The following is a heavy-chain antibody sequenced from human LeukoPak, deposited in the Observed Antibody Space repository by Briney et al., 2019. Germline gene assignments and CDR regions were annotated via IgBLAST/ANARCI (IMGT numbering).Heavy chain of an antibody. CDR3: ARELGYCSSTSCYRPFDY. D-gene: IGHD2-2*01. V-gene: IGHV3-74*03. CDR1: GFTFSTYW. Sequence: GGSLSLSCAASGFTFSTYWMHWVRQPPGRGLVWVSRINSDGSSTTYAHSVKGRFTISRDNAKNTLYLQVNSLRAEDTAVYYCARELGYCSSTSCYRPFDYWGQGIPVTVSS. J-gene: IGHJ4*02. CDR2: INSDGSST.